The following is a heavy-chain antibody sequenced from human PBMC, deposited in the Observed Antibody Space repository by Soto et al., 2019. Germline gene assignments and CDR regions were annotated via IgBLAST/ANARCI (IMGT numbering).Heavy chain of an antibody. CDR3: TTELGDYYDSSGYYYYYYGMDV. Sequence: EVQLVESGGGLVKPGGSLRLSCAASGFTFSNAWMNWVRQAPGKGLEWVGRIKSKTDGGTTDYAAPVKGRFTISRDDSKNTLYLQMNSLKTEDTAVYYCTTELGDYYDSSGYYYYYYGMDVWGQGTTVTVSS. V-gene: IGHV3-15*07. J-gene: IGHJ6*02. D-gene: IGHD3-22*01. CDR2: IKSKTDGGTT. CDR1: GFTFSNAW.